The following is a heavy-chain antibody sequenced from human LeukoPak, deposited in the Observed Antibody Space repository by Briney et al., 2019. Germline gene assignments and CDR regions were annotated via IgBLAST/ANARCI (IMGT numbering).Heavy chain of an antibody. J-gene: IGHJ1*01. CDR2: ISSSSTI. D-gene: IGHD3-10*01. CDR1: GFSFSDHW. Sequence: PGGSLRLSCVASGFSFSDHWMNWVRQAPGKGLEWVSYISSSSTIYYADSVKGRFTISRDNSKNTLYLQMNSLRAEDTAVYYCVGYYYGSGSYLDFQHWGQGTLVTVSS. CDR3: VGYYYGSGSYLDFQH. V-gene: IGHV3-69-1*01.